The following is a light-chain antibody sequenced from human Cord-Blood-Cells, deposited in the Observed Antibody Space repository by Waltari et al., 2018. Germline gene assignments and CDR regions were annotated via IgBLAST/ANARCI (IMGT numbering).Light chain of an antibody. CDR1: SSDVGGYNY. V-gene: IGLV2-14*01. CDR3: SSYTSSSTYV. Sequence: QSALTQPASVSGSPGQSITISCTGTSSDVGGYNYVSWYQQHPGKAPKHMIYDGSNRPAGVSNRFSGSKSGNTASLTISGLQAEDEADYYCSSYTSSSTYVFGTGTKVTVL. CDR2: DGS. J-gene: IGLJ1*01.